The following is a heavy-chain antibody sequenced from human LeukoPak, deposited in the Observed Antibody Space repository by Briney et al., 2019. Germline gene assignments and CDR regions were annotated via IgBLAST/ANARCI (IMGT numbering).Heavy chain of an antibody. CDR1: GFTFSSYE. V-gene: IGHV3-48*03. J-gene: IGHJ5*02. CDR2: ITSSGSSM. CDR3: AKDSGPVPRNWFDP. D-gene: IGHD2-2*01. Sequence: GGSLRLSCAASGFTFSSYEMNWVRQAPGKGLEWVSYITSSGSSMYYADSVKGRFTISRDNAKNSLYLQMNSLRAEDMALYYCAKDSGPVPRNWFDPWGQGTLVTVSS.